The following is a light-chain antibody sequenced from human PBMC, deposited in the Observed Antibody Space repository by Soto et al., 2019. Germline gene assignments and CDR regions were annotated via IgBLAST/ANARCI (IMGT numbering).Light chain of an antibody. Sequence: AIRMTQSPSSFSASTGERVTITCRASQGISSYLAWYQQKPGKAPKLLIYAASTLQSGVPSRFSGSGSGTDFTLTISCLQSEDFATYYCQQYYSYPSFGGGTKVEIK. V-gene: IGKV1-8*01. CDR3: QQYYSYPS. CDR1: QGISSY. CDR2: AAS. J-gene: IGKJ4*01.